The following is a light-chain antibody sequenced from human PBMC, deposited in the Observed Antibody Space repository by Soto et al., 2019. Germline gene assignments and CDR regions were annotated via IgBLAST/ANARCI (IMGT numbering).Light chain of an antibody. CDR3: QQSYNSPPT. Sequence: DIQMTQSPSSLSASVGDRVTLTCRTSQSISRYLDWYQQKPGRAPKLLIYATSSLQSGVPSRFSGSGSGTDFTLTISSLQPEDFATYYCQQSYNSPPTFGQGTKVDIK. V-gene: IGKV1-39*01. CDR2: ATS. J-gene: IGKJ1*01. CDR1: QSISRY.